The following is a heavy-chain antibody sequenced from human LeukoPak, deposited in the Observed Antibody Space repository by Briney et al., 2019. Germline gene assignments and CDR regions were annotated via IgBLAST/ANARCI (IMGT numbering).Heavy chain of an antibody. J-gene: IGHJ4*02. CDR2: IKPDGTET. CDR3: ARDDGLRTVDY. D-gene: IGHD3-10*01. Sequence: GGSLRLSCAASGFSFSTYWMSWVRQVPGKWLEWVANIKPDGTETYYVDSVKGRFTISRDNGKSSLFLQMNSLRAEDTALYYCARDDGLRTVDYWGQGTLVTVSS. V-gene: IGHV3-7*01. CDR1: GFSFSTYW.